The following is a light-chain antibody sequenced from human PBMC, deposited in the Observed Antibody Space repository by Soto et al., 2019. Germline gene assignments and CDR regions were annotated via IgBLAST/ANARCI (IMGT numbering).Light chain of an antibody. V-gene: IGLV2-14*01. CDR3: ISYASINTYV. CDR2: DVS. CDR1: SRDVGGYNY. J-gene: IGLJ1*01. Sequence: QSALTQPASVSGSPGQSITISCTGTSRDVGGYNYVSWYQQHPGKAPELMIHDVSNRPSGVSNRFSGSKSGNTASLTISGLQAEDEAECYCISYASINTYVFGTGTKVTVL.